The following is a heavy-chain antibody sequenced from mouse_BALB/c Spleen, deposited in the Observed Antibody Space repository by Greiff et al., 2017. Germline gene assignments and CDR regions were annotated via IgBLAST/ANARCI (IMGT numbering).Heavy chain of an antibody. J-gene: IGHJ1*01. V-gene: IGHV1S137*01. CDR3: ARGATVAGNWYFDV. Sequence: VQLQQSGAELVRPGVSVKISCKGSGYTFTDYAMHWVKQSHAKSLEWIGVISTYYGDASYNQKFKGKATMTVDKSSSTAYMELARLTSEDSAIYYCARGATVAGNWYFDVWGAGTTVTVSS. D-gene: IGHD1-1*01. CDR2: ISTYYGDA. CDR1: GYTFTDYA.